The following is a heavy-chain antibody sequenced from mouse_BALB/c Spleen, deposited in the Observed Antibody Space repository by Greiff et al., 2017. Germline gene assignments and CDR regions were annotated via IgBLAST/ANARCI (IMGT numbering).Heavy chain of an antibody. V-gene: IGHV5-4*02. CDR3: ARGATLYYAMDY. CDR2: ISDGGSYT. D-gene: IGHD6-1*01. J-gene: IGHJ4*01. Sequence: EVMLVESGGGLVKPGGSLKLSCAASGFTFSDYYMYWVRQTPEKRLEWVATISDGGSYTYYPDSVKGRFTISRDNAKNNLYLQMSSLKSEDTAMYYCARGATLYYAMDYWGQGTSVTVSS. CDR1: GFTFSDYY.